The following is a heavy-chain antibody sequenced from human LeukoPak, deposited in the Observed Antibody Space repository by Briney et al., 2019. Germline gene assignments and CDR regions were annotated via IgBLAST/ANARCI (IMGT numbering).Heavy chain of an antibody. V-gene: IGHV3-23*01. CDR2: ISGSGGST. Sequence: GGTLRLFCAASGFTFSSYAMSWVRQAPGKGLEWVSAISGSGGSTHYADSVKGRFTIYRDNHKNSLYLQMNSLRAEDTAVYYCAKVEQRLVMEYYFDYWGQGTLVTVSS. CDR1: GFTFSSYA. J-gene: IGHJ4*02. D-gene: IGHD6-13*01. CDR3: AKVEQRLVMEYYFDY.